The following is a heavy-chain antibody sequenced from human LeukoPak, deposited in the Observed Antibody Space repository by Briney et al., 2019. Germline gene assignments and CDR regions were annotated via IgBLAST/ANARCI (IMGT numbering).Heavy chain of an antibody. CDR2: VGGSSYYT. J-gene: IGHJ4*02. CDR3: VKEAGGFDY. CDR1: GFTFSSHA. V-gene: IGHV3-23*01. Sequence: GGSLRLSCAASGFTFSSHAMNWARHAPGKGMEWVSVVGGSSYYTHNADSVKGRFTITRDNSKNTLYLQMSSLRAEDTAVYYCVKEAGGFDYWGQGTLVTVSP. D-gene: IGHD1-14*01.